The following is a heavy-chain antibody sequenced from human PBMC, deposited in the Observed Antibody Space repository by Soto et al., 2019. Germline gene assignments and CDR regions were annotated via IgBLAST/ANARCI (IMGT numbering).Heavy chain of an antibody. Sequence: EVQLLESGGGLVQPGGSLRLSCAASGFPFTSYGVSWVRQAPGKGLEWVSTINTNGNRHYADSVMGRFTISRDSSESMLYLDMNNLRAEDTALYYCARKLGVGHYPFRHWGQGTLVTVSS. CDR3: ARKLGVGHYPFRH. CDR2: INTNGNR. V-gene: IGHV3-23*01. D-gene: IGHD7-27*01. J-gene: IGHJ4*02. CDR1: GFPFTSYG.